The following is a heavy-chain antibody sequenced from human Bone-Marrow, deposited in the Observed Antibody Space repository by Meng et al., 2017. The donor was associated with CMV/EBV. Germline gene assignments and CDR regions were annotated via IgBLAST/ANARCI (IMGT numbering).Heavy chain of an antibody. CDR1: GFTLTRNW. J-gene: IGHJ4*02. CDR3: ARPIEGIRESLDY. Sequence: GESLKISCAASGFTLTRNWMTWVRQAPGKGLEWVANINEEGTDKNYLVSVKGRFTISRDNVKKSVYLQMNSLRGEDTAVYYCARPIEGIRESLDYWGQGTLVPVSS. D-gene: IGHD3-10*01. V-gene: IGHV3-7*01. CDR2: INEEGTDK.